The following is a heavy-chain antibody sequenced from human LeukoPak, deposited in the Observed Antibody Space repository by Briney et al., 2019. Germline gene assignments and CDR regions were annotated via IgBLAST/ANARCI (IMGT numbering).Heavy chain of an antibody. D-gene: IGHD6-19*01. Sequence: PGGSLRLSCAASGFTFSSYWMSWVRQAPGKGLEWVANIKQDGSEKYYVYSVKGRFTISRDNSKNTLYLQMNSLRAEDTAVYYCAKDRSIAVAGTKPPVDYWGQGTLLTVSS. J-gene: IGHJ4*02. CDR3: AKDRSIAVAGTKPPVDY. V-gene: IGHV3-7*01. CDR1: GFTFSSYW. CDR2: IKQDGSEK.